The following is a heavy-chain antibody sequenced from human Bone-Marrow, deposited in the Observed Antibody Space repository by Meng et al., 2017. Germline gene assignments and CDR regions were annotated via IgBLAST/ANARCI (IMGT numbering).Heavy chain of an antibody. Sequence: SAKVSCKASGGTFSSYAISWVRQAPGQGLEWMGGFIPISGTSNYAQKFQGRVTITTNESTSKAYMERSRLRSEETAVSYCARSRWERPDGLDYWGQGTLVTVSS. D-gene: IGHD1-26*01. CDR3: ARSRWERPDGLDY. CDR1: GGTFSSYA. CDR2: FIPISGTS. J-gene: IGHJ4*02. V-gene: IGHV1-69*05.